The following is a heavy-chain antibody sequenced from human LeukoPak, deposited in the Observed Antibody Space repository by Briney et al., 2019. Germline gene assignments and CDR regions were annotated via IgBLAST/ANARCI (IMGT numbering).Heavy chain of an antibody. CDR3: ARVPQGYYDSSGYYGGEFDY. D-gene: IGHD3-22*01. CDR2: INPNGGGT. V-gene: IGHV1-2*02. J-gene: IGHJ4*02. Sequence: ASVKVSCKASGYTFTGYYMHWVRQAPGQGLEWMGWINPNGGGTNYAQKFQGRVTMTRDTSISTAYMELSRLRSDDTAVYYCARVPQGYYDSSGYYGGEFDYWGQGTLVTVSS. CDR1: GYTFTGYY.